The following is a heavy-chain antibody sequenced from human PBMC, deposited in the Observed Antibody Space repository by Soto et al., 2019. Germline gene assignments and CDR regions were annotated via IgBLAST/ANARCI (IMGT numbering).Heavy chain of an antibody. V-gene: IGHV1-3*05. CDR1: GYTFTGYA. Sequence: QVQVVQSRAEEKKPGASVKVSCTASGYTFTGYAMHWVRQAPGQRLEWMGWINAGNGNTKYSQKFQGRVTITRDTSASTAYMELSSLRSEDTAVYYCARAVAVPADFDYWGQGTLVTVSS. CDR3: ARAVAVPADFDY. D-gene: IGHD6-19*01. J-gene: IGHJ4*02. CDR2: INAGNGNT.